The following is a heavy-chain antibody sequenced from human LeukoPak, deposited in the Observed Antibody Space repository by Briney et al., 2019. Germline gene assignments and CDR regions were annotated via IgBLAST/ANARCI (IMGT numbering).Heavy chain of an antibody. CDR1: GFTFSSYW. J-gene: IGHJ4*02. D-gene: IGHD3-3*01. CDR2: IKQDGSEK. V-gene: IGHV3-7*01. Sequence: GESLRLSCAASGFTFSSYWMSWVRQAPGKGLEWVANIKQDGSEKYYVDSVKGRFTISRDNAKNSLYLQMNSLRAEDTAVYYCARDSIGTYYDSWSGYLAVYYFDYWGQGTLVTVSS. CDR3: ARDSIGTYYDSWSGYLAVYYFDY.